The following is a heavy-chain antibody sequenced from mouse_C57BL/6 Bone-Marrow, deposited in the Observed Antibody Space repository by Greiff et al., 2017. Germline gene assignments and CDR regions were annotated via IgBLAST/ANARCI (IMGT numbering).Heavy chain of an antibody. J-gene: IGHJ2*02. CDR3: SLCGSKGY. D-gene: IGHD1-1*01. CDR1: GYTFTSYW. Sequence: QVQLQQPGAELVKPGASVKLSCKASGYTFTSYWMHWVKQRPGKGLEWIGLIPPNSGSTNYNEKFKSKATLTADKSSGTAYMQLSSLTSADSVVYYCSLCGSKGYWGQGTSLTVSS. V-gene: IGHV1-64*01. CDR2: IPPNSGST.